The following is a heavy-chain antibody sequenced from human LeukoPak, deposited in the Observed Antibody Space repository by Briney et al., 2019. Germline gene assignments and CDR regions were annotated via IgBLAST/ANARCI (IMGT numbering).Heavy chain of an antibody. CDR2: IRYDGSNK. CDR1: GFTFSSYG. J-gene: IGHJ4*02. CDR3: ATYNDYATDY. V-gene: IGHV3-30*02. D-gene: IGHD4-17*01. Sequence: GGSLRLSCAASGFTFSSYGMHWVRQAPGKGLEWVAFIRYDGSNKYYADSVKGRFTISRDDSKNTLYLQMNSLRAEDTAVYYCATYNDYATDYWGQGTLVTVSS.